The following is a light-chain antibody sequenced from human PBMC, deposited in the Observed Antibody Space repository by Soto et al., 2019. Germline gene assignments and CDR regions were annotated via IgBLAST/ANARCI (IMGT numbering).Light chain of an antibody. CDR1: SSNFGSNT. J-gene: IGLJ1*01. Sequence: QSALTQPPSASGTPGQRVTISCSGSSSNFGSNTVNWYQQLPGTAPKLLIYSNNQRPSGVPDRFSGSKSGTSASLAISGLQSEDEADYYCAAWDDSLNGSYVLGTGTKVTVL. V-gene: IGLV1-44*01. CDR2: SNN. CDR3: AAWDDSLNGSYV.